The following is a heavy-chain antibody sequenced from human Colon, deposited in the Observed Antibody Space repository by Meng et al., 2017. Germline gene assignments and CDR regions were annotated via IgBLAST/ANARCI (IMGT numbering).Heavy chain of an antibody. D-gene: IGHD1-1*01. Sequence: QVQLPARGPGLVNPSGTLSLTCTFAGDSISSDIWWSWVRQPPGKGLEWIGEVYHRGDTNYNPSLKSRVVISVDRSKNQFSLNLSSVTAADTAVYYCGRDQGRQLINHWGQGTLVTVSS. CDR3: GRDQGRQLINH. CDR1: GDSISSDIW. CDR2: VYHRGDT. V-gene: IGHV4-4*02. J-gene: IGHJ4*02.